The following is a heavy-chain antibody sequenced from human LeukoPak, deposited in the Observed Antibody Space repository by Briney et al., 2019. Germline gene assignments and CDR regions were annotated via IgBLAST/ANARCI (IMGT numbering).Heavy chain of an antibody. Sequence: ASVKVSCKVSGYTLTELSMYWVRQPPGKGLEWMGSFDPEDGETIYAQKFQGRVTMTEDTSTDTAYMELSSLRSEDTAVYYCATGGESYGLDVWGQGTTVTISS. V-gene: IGHV1-24*01. CDR3: ATGGESYGLDV. D-gene: IGHD5-24*01. J-gene: IGHJ6*02. CDR2: FDPEDGET. CDR1: GYTLTELS.